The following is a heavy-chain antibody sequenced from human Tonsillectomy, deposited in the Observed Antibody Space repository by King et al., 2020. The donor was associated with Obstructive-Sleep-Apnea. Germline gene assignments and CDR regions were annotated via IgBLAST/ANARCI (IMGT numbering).Heavy chain of an antibody. Sequence: VQLVESGAEVKKPGESLKIYCKGSGYSFTSYWIGWVRQMPGKGLEWMGIIYPGDSDTRYSPSFEGQVTISADKSISTAYLQWRSLKASDTAMYYCARLAYCGADCLGYFHQWGQGTLVTVSS. V-gene: IGHV5-51*01. CDR3: ARLAYCGADCLGYFHQ. CDR2: IYPGDSDT. D-gene: IGHD2-21*02. CDR1: GYSFTSYW. J-gene: IGHJ1*01.